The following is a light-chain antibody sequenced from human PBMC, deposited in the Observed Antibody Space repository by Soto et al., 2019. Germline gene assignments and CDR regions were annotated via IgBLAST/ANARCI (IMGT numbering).Light chain of an antibody. CDR1: QSAGNF. CDR3: QQHNQWPIT. CDR2: YIS. J-gene: IGKJ5*01. V-gene: IGKV3D-15*01. Sequence: IVMTQSPATLPVSPGETASLSCRASQSAGNFLAWYQQKPGQAPRLLIYYISTRATGIPARFSGSGSGTEFTLTINSLQSEDSAVYYCQQHNQWPITFGQGTRLEIK.